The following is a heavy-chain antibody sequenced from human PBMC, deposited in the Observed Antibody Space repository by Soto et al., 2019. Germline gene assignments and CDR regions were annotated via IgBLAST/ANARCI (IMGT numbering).Heavy chain of an antibody. J-gene: IGHJ6*02. CDR1: GGSISSYY. V-gene: IGHV4-59*01. CDR3: ARSPPLVAATSMDV. D-gene: IGHD2-15*01. CDR2: IYYSGST. Sequence: QVQLQESGPGLVKPSETLSLTCTVSGGSISSYYWSWIRQPPGKGLEWIGYIYYSGSTNYNPSLKSRVTISVDTSKNPFSLKLSSVTAADTAVYYCARSPPLVAATSMDVWGQGTTVTVSS.